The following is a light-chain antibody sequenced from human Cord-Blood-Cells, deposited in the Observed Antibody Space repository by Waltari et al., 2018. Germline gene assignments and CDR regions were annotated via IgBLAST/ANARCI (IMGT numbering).Light chain of an antibody. CDR1: SRDVGIYNF. J-gene: IGLJ3*02. CDR3: CSYAGSSTWV. V-gene: IGLV2-23*01. Sequence: QSALTPPASVSGSPGQSFTISCTGTSRDVGIYNFVSWYQQHPGKAPKLMIYEGSKRPSGVSNRFSGSNSGNTASLTISGLQAEDEADYYCCSYAGSSTWVFGGGTKLTVL. CDR2: EGS.